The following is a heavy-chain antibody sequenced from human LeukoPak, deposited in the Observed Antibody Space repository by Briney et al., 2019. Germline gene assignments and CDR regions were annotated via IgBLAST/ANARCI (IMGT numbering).Heavy chain of an antibody. Sequence: GGSLRLPCAASGFTFSNAWMSWVRQAPGKGLEWVGRIKSKTDGGTTDYAAPVKGRFTISRDDSKNTLYLQMNSLKTEDTAVYYCTGTYYGSGSLFDYWGQGTLVTVSS. V-gene: IGHV3-15*01. CDR1: GFTFSNAW. CDR2: IKSKTDGGTT. J-gene: IGHJ4*02. CDR3: TGTYYGSGSLFDY. D-gene: IGHD3-10*01.